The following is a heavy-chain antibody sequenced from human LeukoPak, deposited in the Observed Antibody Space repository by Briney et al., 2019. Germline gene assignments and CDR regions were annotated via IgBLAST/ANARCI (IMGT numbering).Heavy chain of an antibody. CDR3: ARGHYDSSGYSLDFDY. V-gene: IGHV4-34*01. CDR2: INHSGST. Sequence: PSETLSLTCAVYGGSFSGYYWSWIRQPPGKGLEWIGEINHSGSTNYNPSLKSRVTISVDTSKNQFSLKLSSVTAADTAVYYCARGHYDSSGYSLDFDYWGQGTLVTVTS. CDR1: GGSFSGYY. D-gene: IGHD3-22*01. J-gene: IGHJ4*02.